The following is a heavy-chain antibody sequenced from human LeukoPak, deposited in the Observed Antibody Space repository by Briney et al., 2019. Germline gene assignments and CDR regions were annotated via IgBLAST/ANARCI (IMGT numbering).Heavy chain of an antibody. CDR2: INPNSGGT. CDR1: GYTFTGYY. CDR3: ASKDLWFGELLEPHAFDI. Sequence: GASVKVSCKASGYTFTGYYMHWVRQAPGQGLEWMGWINPNSGGTNYAQKFQGRVTMTRDTSISTAYMELSRLRSDDTAVYYCASKDLWFGELLEPHAFDIWGQGTMVTVSS. V-gene: IGHV1-2*02. D-gene: IGHD3-10*01. J-gene: IGHJ3*02.